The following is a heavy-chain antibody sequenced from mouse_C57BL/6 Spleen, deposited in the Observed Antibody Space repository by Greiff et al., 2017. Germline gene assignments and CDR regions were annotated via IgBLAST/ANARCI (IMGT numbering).Heavy chain of an antibody. J-gene: IGHJ1*03. D-gene: IGHD1-1*01. V-gene: IGHV5-9-1*02. CDR1: GFTFSSYA. CDR2: ISSGGDYI. CDR3: TRDYYGSSYWYFEV. Sequence: EVKLMESGEGLVKPGGSLKLSCAASGFTFSSYAMSWVRQTPEKRLEWVAYISSGGDYIYYADTVKGRFTISRDNARNTLYLQMSSLKSEDTAMYYCTRDYYGSSYWYFEVWGTGTTVTVSS.